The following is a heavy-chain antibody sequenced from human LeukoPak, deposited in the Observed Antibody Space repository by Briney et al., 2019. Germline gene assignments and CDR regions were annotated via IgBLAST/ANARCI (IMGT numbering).Heavy chain of an antibody. Sequence: PGGSLRLSCAASGFTFSSYAMNWVRQAPGKGLEWVSSISSSSSCIYYADSVKGRFTISRDNAKNSLYLQMNSLRAEDTAVYYCARDDDYDSSGYYYPYYFDYWGQGTLVTVSS. J-gene: IGHJ4*02. CDR2: ISSSSSCI. CDR1: GFTFSSYA. D-gene: IGHD3-22*01. V-gene: IGHV3-21*01. CDR3: ARDDDYDSSGYYYPYYFDY.